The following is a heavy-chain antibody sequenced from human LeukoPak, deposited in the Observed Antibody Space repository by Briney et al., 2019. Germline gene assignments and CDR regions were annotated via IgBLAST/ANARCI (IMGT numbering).Heavy chain of an antibody. CDR3: ARGSGSPRIAAAGTDFDY. Sequence: PSETLSLTCAVYGGSFSGYYWSWIRQPPGKGLEWIGEINHSGSTNSTPSLKSPVTISVDTSKNQFSLQLSSVTAADTAVYYCARGSGSPRIAAAGTDFDYWGQGTLVTVSS. D-gene: IGHD6-13*01. CDR2: INHSGST. J-gene: IGHJ4*02. CDR1: GGSFSGYY. V-gene: IGHV4-34*01.